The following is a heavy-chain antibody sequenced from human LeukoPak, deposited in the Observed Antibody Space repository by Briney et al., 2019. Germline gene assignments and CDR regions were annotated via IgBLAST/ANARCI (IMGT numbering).Heavy chain of an antibody. CDR3: AKDRHCSSATCYGEVAY. CDR2: IRYDGSNK. Sequence: GGSLRLSCAASGFTFSSYGMHWVRQAPGKGLEWVAFIRYDGSNKYYADSVKGRFTISRDNSKNTLYLQMNSLRAEDTAVYYCAKDRHCSSATCYGEVAYWGQGTLVTVSS. V-gene: IGHV3-30*02. J-gene: IGHJ4*02. CDR1: GFTFSSYG. D-gene: IGHD2-2*01.